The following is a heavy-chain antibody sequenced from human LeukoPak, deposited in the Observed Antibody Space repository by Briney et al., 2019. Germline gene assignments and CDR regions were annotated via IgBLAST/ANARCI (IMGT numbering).Heavy chain of an antibody. D-gene: IGHD3-3*01. CDR1: GFTFSSYW. Sequence: GGSLRLSCAASGFTFSSYWMSWVRQAPGKGREWVANIKQDGSEKYYVDSVKGRFTISRDNAKNSLDRQMNSLRAEDTAVYYCARSPRGFWSGYSPYYFDYWGQGTLVTVSS. CDR2: IKQDGSEK. V-gene: IGHV3-7*01. J-gene: IGHJ4*02. CDR3: ARSPRGFWSGYSPYYFDY.